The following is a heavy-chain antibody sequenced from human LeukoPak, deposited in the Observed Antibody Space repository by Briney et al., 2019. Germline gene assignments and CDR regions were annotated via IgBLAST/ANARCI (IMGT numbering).Heavy chain of an antibody. V-gene: IGHV3-7*01. Sequence: GGSLRLSCAASGFTFSGSWMSWIRQAPGKGMEWVANIKPDGSDKYYVDSVKGRFTISRDNPKNSLYLQMNSLRAEDTAVYYCARATSWSHWGQGTLVTVSS. CDR1: GFTFSGSW. CDR3: ARATSWSH. CDR2: IKPDGSDK. J-gene: IGHJ4*02. D-gene: IGHD2-2*01.